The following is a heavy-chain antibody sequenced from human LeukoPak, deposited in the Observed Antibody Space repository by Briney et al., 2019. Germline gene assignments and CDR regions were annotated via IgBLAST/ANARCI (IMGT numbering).Heavy chain of an antibody. CDR3: AKVPLAGSSWYGIDY. D-gene: IGHD6-13*01. Sequence: PGGSLRLSCAASGFTFSDYYMSWIRQGPGKGLEWVSYISSSGSTIYYADSVKGRFTISRDNSKNTLYLQMNSLRAEDTAVYYCAKVPLAGSSWYGIDYWGQGTLVTVSS. CDR2: ISSSGSTI. J-gene: IGHJ4*02. CDR1: GFTFSDYY. V-gene: IGHV3-11*01.